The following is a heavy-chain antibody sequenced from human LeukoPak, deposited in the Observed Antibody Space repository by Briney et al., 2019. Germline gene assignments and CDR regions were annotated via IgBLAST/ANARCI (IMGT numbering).Heavy chain of an antibody. CDR3: ARVAFGGIMDY. Sequence: PGGSLRLSCAASGFTVSSNYMSWVRQAPGKGLEWVSVIYSGGSTYCADSVKGRFTISRDNSKNTVYLQMNSLRAEDTAVYYCARVAFGGIMDYWGQGTLVTVSS. CDR1: GFTVSSNY. J-gene: IGHJ4*02. CDR2: IYSGGST. D-gene: IGHD3-16*01. V-gene: IGHV3-53*01.